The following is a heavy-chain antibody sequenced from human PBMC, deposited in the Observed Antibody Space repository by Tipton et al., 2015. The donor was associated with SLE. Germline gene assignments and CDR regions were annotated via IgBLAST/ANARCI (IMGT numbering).Heavy chain of an antibody. CDR2: IDPSDSYT. J-gene: IGHJ3*02. CDR3: ARLPRSPRI. Sequence: SWIRQPPGKGLEWMGRIDPSDSYTNYSPSFQGHVTISADKSISTAYLQWSSLKASDTAMYYCARLPRSPRIWGQGTMVTVSS. V-gene: IGHV5-10-1*01.